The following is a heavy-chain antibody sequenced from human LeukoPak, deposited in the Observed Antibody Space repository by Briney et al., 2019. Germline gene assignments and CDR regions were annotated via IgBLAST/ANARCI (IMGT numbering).Heavy chain of an antibody. CDR3: ARDGRSGWYGGFDY. Sequence: PSETLSLTCTVSGVSISSYYWRWIRQPPGKGLEWIGYIYYSGSTNYNPSLKSRVTISVDTSKNQFSLKLSSVTAADTAVYYCARDGRSGWYGGFDYWGQGTLVTVSS. CDR1: GVSISSYY. V-gene: IGHV4-59*01. J-gene: IGHJ4*02. CDR2: IYYSGST. D-gene: IGHD6-19*01.